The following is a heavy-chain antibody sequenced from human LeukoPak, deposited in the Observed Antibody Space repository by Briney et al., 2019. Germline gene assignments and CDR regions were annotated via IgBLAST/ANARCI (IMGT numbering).Heavy chain of an antibody. Sequence: SETLSLTCTVSGGSISGYYWSWLRQPPGKGREWSGFISYSGSTNYNPSLKSRVTITVDTSKNQYSLMLTTVAAAATAVDYCAGRADNWGRYFDYWGRGTRVTVSS. V-gene: IGHV4-59*08. CDR3: AGRADNWGRYFDY. D-gene: IGHD7-27*01. CDR1: GGSISGYY. J-gene: IGHJ4*02. CDR2: ISYSGST.